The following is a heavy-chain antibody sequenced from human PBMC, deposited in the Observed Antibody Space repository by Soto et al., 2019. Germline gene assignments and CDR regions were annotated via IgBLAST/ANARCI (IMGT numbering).Heavy chain of an antibody. J-gene: IGHJ4*02. V-gene: IGHV3-9*01. CDR2: ISWNSGSI. D-gene: IGHD6-19*01. CDR1: GFTFDDYA. CDR3: ALATSSWLVPLDPAYYFDY. Sequence: EVQLVESGGGLVQPGRSLRLSCAASGFTFDDYAMHWVRQAPGKGLEWVSGISWNSGSIGYADSVKGRFTISRDNAKNSLYLQMNSLRAEDTALYYCALATSSWLVPLDPAYYFDYWGQGTLVTVSS.